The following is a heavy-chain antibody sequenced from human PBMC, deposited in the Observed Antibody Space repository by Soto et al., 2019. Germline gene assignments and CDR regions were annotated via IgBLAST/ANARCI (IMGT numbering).Heavy chain of an antibody. CDR3: ATSGGGWYLY. D-gene: IGHD6-19*01. J-gene: IGHJ4*02. CDR2: LNPNSGDT. CDR1: GYTFSSYD. Sequence: QVQLVQSGAEVKKPGASVKVSCKASGYTFSSYDINWVRQATGQGLEWMGWLNPNSGDTGYAQKFQGRVTLTRNTSINPAYIELGSLTSDDTAVYYCATSGGGWYLYWGQGTLVTVSS. V-gene: IGHV1-8*01.